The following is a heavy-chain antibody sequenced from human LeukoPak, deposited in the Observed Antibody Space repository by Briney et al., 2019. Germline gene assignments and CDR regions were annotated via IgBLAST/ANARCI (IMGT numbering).Heavy chain of an antibody. Sequence: PGGSLRLSCAASGFTFSSFAMNWIRQPPGKGLEWIGEINHSGSTNYNPSLKSRVTISVDTSKNQFSLKLSSVTAADTAVYYCARLDSSGYYYSDYYCGMDVWGQGTTVTVSS. J-gene: IGHJ6*02. V-gene: IGHV4-34*01. D-gene: IGHD3-22*01. CDR3: ARLDSSGYYYSDYYCGMDV. CDR2: INHSGST. CDR1: GFTFSSFA.